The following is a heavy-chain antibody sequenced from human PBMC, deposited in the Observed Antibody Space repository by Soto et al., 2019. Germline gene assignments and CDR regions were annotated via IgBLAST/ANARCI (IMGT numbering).Heavy chain of an antibody. Sequence: SETLSLTCAVSGGSIRASNWWSWFRQPPGKGLEWIGEVYRTGSTNYNPSLESRLTISVDKSKNQFSLKLTSVTAADTAVYYCARARATIAAAVIFDCWGQGTLVTVSS. CDR3: ARARATIAAAVIFDC. CDR1: GGSIRASNW. CDR2: VYRTGST. D-gene: IGHD6-13*01. V-gene: IGHV4-4*02. J-gene: IGHJ4*02.